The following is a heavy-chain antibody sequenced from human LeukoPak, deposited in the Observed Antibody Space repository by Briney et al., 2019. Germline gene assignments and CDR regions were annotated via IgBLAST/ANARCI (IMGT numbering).Heavy chain of an antibody. J-gene: IGHJ5*02. CDR3: ARVPSDSSGYYLMGFDP. Sequence: GGSLSLACAAAGFSFSSYWTTWVRQAPGKGLEWVANLKQDGREKYYEDSVKGRFTISSDNAKNSLYRQMNSLRAEDTAVYYCARVPSDSSGYYLMGFDPWGQGTLVTVSS. CDR1: GFSFSSYW. CDR2: LKQDGREK. V-gene: IGHV3-7*01. D-gene: IGHD3-22*01.